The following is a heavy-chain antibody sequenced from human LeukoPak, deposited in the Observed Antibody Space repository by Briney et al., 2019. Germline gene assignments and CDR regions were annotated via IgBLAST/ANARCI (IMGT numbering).Heavy chain of an antibody. J-gene: IGHJ4*02. CDR3: ARGLRAQWLDFDY. CDR2: INPNTGGR. V-gene: IGHV1-2*02. CDR1: GYTFTGYY. Sequence: ASVEVSCKASGYTFTGYYIHWVRQAPGQGFEWMGWINPNTGGRTYAQKFQGRVTMSRDTSINTAYMDLSGLTSDDTAVYYYARGLRAQWLDFDYWGQGTLVAVSS. D-gene: IGHD6-19*01.